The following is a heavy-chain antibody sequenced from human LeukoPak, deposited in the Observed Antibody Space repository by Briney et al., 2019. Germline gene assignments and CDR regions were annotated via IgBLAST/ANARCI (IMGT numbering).Heavy chain of an antibody. J-gene: IGHJ3*02. Sequence: ASVKVSCKASGYTFTSYDINWVRQATGQGLEWMGWMNPNSGNTGYAQKFQGRVTMTRNTSISTAYMELSSLRSEDTAVYYCVRWEYVKGYCSSTSCPADDAFDIWGQGTLVTVSS. CDR2: MNPNSGNT. CDR1: GYTFTSYD. D-gene: IGHD2-2*01. CDR3: VRWEYVKGYCSSTSCPADDAFDI. V-gene: IGHV1-8*01.